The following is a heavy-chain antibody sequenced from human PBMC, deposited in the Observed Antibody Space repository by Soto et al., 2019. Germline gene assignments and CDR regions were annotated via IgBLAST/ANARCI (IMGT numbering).Heavy chain of an antibody. V-gene: IGHV1-69*13. Sequence: ASVKVSCKASGGTFSSYAISWVRQAPGQGLEWMGGIIPIFGTANYAQKFQGRVTITADESTSTAYMELSSLRSEDTAVYYCARVTQDDYYYYYGMDVWGQGTTVTVSS. CDR3: ARVTQDDYYYYYGMDV. D-gene: IGHD1-20*01. J-gene: IGHJ6*02. CDR2: IIPIFGTA. CDR1: GGTFSSYA.